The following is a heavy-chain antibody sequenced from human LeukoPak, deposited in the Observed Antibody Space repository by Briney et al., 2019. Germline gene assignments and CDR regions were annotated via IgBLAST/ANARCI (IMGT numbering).Heavy chain of an antibody. Sequence: GSVKVSCKASGYTFTSYGISWVRQAPGQGLEWMGWISAYNGNTNYAQKLQGRVTMTTDTSTSTAYMELRSLRSDDTAVYYSARDRRVLTTVTPPYYYYGMDVWGQGTTVTVSS. D-gene: IGHD4-17*01. V-gene: IGHV1-18*01. CDR3: ARDRRVLTTVTPPYYYYGMDV. CDR2: ISAYNGNT. J-gene: IGHJ6*02. CDR1: GYTFTSYG.